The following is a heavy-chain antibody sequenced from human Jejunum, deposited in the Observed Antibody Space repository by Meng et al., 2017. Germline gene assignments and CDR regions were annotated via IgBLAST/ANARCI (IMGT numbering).Heavy chain of an antibody. CDR3: ATEYRISETFDY. V-gene: IGHV3-30*02. CDR2: IGSNGRDT. Sequence: EPLVEVGGGLVQPGGALRLSCAALGFIFSTYEMHWVRQAPGKGLEWVAFIGSNGRDTFYADSVKGRFTISRDNSKNTLYLQMNSLRAEDTAIYYCATEYRISETFDYWGQGTLVTVSS. D-gene: IGHD6-6*01. CDR1: GFIFSTYE. J-gene: IGHJ4*02.